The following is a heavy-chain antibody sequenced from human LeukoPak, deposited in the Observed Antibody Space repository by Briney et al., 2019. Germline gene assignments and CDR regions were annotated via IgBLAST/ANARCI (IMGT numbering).Heavy chain of an antibody. Sequence: SGGSLRLSCAASGFTFGSYAMHWVRQAPGKGLEWVALISDDGSKNYYADSVKGRFTISRDNSKNTLYLQMNSLRAEDTAVYYYAREGKRDDYNFFDYWGQGTLVTVSS. CDR3: AREGKRDDYNFFDY. V-gene: IGHV3-30-3*01. CDR1: GFTFGSYA. J-gene: IGHJ4*02. CDR2: ISDDGSKN. D-gene: IGHD5-24*01.